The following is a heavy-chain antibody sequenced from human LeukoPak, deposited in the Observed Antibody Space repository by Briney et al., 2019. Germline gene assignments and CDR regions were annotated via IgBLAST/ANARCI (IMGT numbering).Heavy chain of an antibody. CDR1: GGSFSGYY. J-gene: IGHJ4*02. Sequence: SETLSLTCAVYGGSFSGYYWSWIRQPPGKGLEWIGEINHSGSTNYNPSLKGRVTISMDTSKNQFSLKLSSVTAADTAVYYCARDVRNYYDSSGYYLFDYWGQGTLVTVSS. D-gene: IGHD3-22*01. CDR3: ARDVRNYYDSSGYYLFDY. CDR2: INHSGST. V-gene: IGHV4-34*01.